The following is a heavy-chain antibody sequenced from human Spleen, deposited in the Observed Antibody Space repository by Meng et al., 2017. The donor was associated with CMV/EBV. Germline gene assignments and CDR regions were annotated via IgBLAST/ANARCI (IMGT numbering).Heavy chain of an antibody. V-gene: IGHV4-4*02. CDR3: ARGVGGVAGFMGY. CDR2: IFHSGST. J-gene: IGHJ4*02. CDR1: GGSISSYNW. Sequence: AVAGGSISSYNWWSWVRQPQGKGLEWIGEIFHSGSTTYNPSLKSRVTISVDKSKNQFSLKLRSVTAADTAVYYCARGVGGVAGFMGYWGQGTLVTVSS. D-gene: IGHD6-19*01.